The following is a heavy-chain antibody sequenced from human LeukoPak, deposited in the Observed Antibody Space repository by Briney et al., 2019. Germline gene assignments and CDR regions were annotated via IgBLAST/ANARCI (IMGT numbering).Heavy chain of an antibody. CDR1: GFTFSSYV. CDR3: ARVVPAAIPNAFDI. J-gene: IGHJ3*02. D-gene: IGHD2-2*01. Sequence: GGSLRLSCAASGFTFSSYVMSWVRQAPGKGLEWVSSISSSSSYIYYTDSVKGRFTISRDNAKNSLYLQMNSLRAEDTAVYYCARVVPAAIPNAFDIWGQGTMVTVSS. CDR2: ISSSSSYI. V-gene: IGHV3-21*01.